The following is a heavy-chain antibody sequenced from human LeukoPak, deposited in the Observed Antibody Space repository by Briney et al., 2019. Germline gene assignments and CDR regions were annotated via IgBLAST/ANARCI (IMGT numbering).Heavy chain of an antibody. Sequence: QTGGSLRLSCAASGFTFSSYEMNWVRQAPGKGLEWVSYISSSGSTIYYADPVKGRFTISRDNAKNSLYLQMNSLRAEDTAVYYCASSRGSWPDYFDYWGQGTLVTVSS. D-gene: IGHD6-13*01. CDR1: GFTFSSYE. J-gene: IGHJ4*02. CDR3: ASSRGSWPDYFDY. CDR2: ISSSGSTI. V-gene: IGHV3-48*03.